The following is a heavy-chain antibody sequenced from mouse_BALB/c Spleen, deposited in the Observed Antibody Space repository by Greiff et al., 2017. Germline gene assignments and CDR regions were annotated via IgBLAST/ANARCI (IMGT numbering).Heavy chain of an antibody. CDR1: GYAFSSSW. CDR3: ARNRYDGYFDV. CDR2: IYPGDGDT. Sequence: VQLQQSGPELVKPGASVKISCKASGYAFSSSWMNWVKQRPGQGLEWIGRIYPGDGDTNYNGKFKGKATLTADKSSSTAYMQLSSLTSVDSAVYFCARNRYDGYFDVWGAGTTVTVSS. D-gene: IGHD2-12*01. V-gene: IGHV1-82*01. J-gene: IGHJ1*01.